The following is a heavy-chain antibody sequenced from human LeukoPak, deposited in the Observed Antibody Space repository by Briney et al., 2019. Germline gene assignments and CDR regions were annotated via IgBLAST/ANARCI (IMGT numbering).Heavy chain of an antibody. CDR1: GGSFSGYY. J-gene: IGHJ6*02. CDR2: IYYSGST. Sequence: SETLSLTCAVYGGSFSGYYWSWIRQPPGKGLEWIGYIYYSGSTNYNPSLKSRVTISVDTSKNQFSLKLSSVTAADTAVFYCARHVIGGRTLARGVLDYGLDVWGQGTTVIVSS. V-gene: IGHV4-59*08. CDR3: ARHVIGGRTLARGVLDYGLDV. D-gene: IGHD3-10*01.